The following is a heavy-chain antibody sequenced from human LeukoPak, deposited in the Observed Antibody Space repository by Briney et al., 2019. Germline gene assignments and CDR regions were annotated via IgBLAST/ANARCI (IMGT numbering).Heavy chain of an antibody. V-gene: IGHV1-24*01. Sequence: EASVKVSCKVSGYTLTELSMHWVRQAPGKGLEWMGGFDPEDGETIYAQKFQGRVTMTEDTSTDTAYMELSSLRSEDTAVYYCATVPRGYSSGWPKHWGQGTLVTVSS. D-gene: IGHD6-19*01. CDR1: GYTLTELS. J-gene: IGHJ1*01. CDR2: FDPEDGET. CDR3: ATVPRGYSSGWPKH.